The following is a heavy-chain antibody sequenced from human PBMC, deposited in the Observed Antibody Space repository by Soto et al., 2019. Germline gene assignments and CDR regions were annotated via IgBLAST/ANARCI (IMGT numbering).Heavy chain of an antibody. Sequence: SVKVSCKASGGTFSSYAISWVRQAPGQGIEWMGGIIPIFGTANYAQKFQGRVTITADKSTSTAYMELSSLRSEDTAVYYCASTPWLGVPAHHPAFWGQGTTVTVS. J-gene: IGHJ6*02. D-gene: IGHD2-2*01. CDR1: GGTFSSYA. V-gene: IGHV1-69*06. CDR3: ASTPWLGVPAHHPAF. CDR2: IIPIFGTA.